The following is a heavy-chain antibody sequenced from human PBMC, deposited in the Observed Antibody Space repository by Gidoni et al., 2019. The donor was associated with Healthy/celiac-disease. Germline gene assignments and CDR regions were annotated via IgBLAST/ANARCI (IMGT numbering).Heavy chain of an antibody. CDR3: ARHHRLRIFEGAEWFDP. CDR2: IYPGDSDT. CDR1: GYIFTIYW. D-gene: IGHD3-3*01. Sequence: EVQLVQSGAEVKKHGESLSISCKGSGYIFTIYWIGWVRQLPGTGLEGMGIIYPGDSDTRYSPSFQGQVTISADKSNSTAYLQWSSLKASDTAMYYCARHHRLRIFEGAEWFDPWGQGTLVTVSS. J-gene: IGHJ5*02. V-gene: IGHV5-51*01.